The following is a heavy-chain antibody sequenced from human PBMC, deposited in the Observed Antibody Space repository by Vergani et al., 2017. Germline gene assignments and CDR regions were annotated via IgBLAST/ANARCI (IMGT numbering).Heavy chain of an antibody. CDR1: GFTFDDYT. V-gene: IGHV3-13*01. D-gene: IGHD6-6*01. CDR2: IGTAGDT. CDR3: ARRDNSSPALDY. Sequence: SGGGLVQPGGSLRLSCAASGFTFDDYTMHWVRQATGKGLEWVSAIGTAGDTYYPGSVKGRFTISRENAKNSLYLQMNGLRAGDTAVYYCARRDNSSPALDYWGQGTLVTVSS. J-gene: IGHJ4*02.